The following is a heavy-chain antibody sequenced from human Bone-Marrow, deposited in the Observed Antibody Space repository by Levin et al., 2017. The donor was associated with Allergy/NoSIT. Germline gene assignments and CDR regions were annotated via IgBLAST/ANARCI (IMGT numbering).Heavy chain of an antibody. Sequence: PGGSLRLSCAASGFTFSSYWMSWVRQAPGKGLEWVANIKQDGSEKYYVDSVKGRFTISRDNAKNSLYLQMNSLRAEDTAVYYCARGEIAVAGRGIIYYYYYGMDVWGQGTTVTVSS. CDR1: GFTFSSYW. CDR2: IKQDGSEK. V-gene: IGHV3-7*01. CDR3: ARGEIAVAGRGIIYYYYYGMDV. J-gene: IGHJ6*02. D-gene: IGHD6-19*01.